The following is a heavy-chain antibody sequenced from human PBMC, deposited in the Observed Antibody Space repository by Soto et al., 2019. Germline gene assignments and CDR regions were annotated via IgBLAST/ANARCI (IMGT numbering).Heavy chain of an antibody. CDR1: GFTFTGYS. CDR3: ARSLGDHWDESYFDY. V-gene: IGHV3-23*01. D-gene: IGHD1-1*01. J-gene: IGHJ4*02. CDR2: ISGTGYNT. Sequence: VQVLESGGDLVQPGGSLRLSCAASGFTFTGYSMSWVRQAPGKGLEWVSGISGTGYNTYYADTVQGRFTISRDNSKMTPYLQMDSLRAEDTALYYCARSLGDHWDESYFDYWGQGTRVTVSS.